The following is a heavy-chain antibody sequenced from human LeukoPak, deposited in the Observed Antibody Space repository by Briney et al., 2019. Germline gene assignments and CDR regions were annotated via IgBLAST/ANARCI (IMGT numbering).Heavy chain of an antibody. V-gene: IGHV3-23*01. CDR2: ISASGDGT. Sequence: GGSLRLSCAASGFTFSSDGMSWVRQAPGKGLEWVSSISASGDGTVYADSVKGRVTISRDNSENTLYLQMNSLRAEDTAVYSCAKNLLGSGAYSWYFDLWGRGTLVTVSS. CDR1: GFTFSSDG. J-gene: IGHJ2*01. CDR3: AKNLLGSGAYSWYFDL. D-gene: IGHD1-26*01.